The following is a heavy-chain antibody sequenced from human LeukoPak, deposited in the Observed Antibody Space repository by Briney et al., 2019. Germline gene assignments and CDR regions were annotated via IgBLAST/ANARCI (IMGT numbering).Heavy chain of an antibody. CDR1: GFPFSSYW. CDR3: ARGFDSQDY. V-gene: IGHV3-7*01. CDR2: IKQDGSEK. D-gene: IGHD3-22*01. J-gene: IGHJ4*02. Sequence: PGGPLSLSCAASGFPFSSYWLSWVRQAPGKGLEWVANIKQDGSEKYYVDSVKGRFTISRDNAKNSLYLQMNSLRAEDTAVYYCARGFDSQDYWGQGTLVTVSS.